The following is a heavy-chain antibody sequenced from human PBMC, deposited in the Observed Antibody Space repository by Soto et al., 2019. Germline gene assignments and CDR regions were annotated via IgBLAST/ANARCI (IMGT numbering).Heavy chain of an antibody. D-gene: IGHD2-15*01. CDR1: GVTFSNSD. V-gene: IGHV3-30*18. CDR3: AKDSPVGVPLLRDLHD. CDR2: ISADGNSE. J-gene: IGHJ1*01. Sequence: QSGGSLRLSCVVSGVTFSNSDMQWVRQAPGKGLEWVAMISADGNSEDYAASVKGRFTVSRENSKNTVYLQMNSLRAEDTAVYYCAKDSPVGVPLLRDLHDWGQGTLVTVSS.